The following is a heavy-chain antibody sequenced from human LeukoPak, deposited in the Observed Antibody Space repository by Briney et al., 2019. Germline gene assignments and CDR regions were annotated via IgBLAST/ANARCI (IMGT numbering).Heavy chain of an antibody. CDR1: GYTFTSYC. CDR2: INPSGTT. D-gene: IGHD1-7*01. J-gene: IGHJ5*02. Sequence: ASVKVSCKASGYTFTSYCPHWVRQAPGQGLEWMGLINPSGTTTYAQNFQGRVTMTRDTSASTAYMELSSLRSDDMAVYYCAKCSETGTTRWFDPWGQGTLVTVSS. V-gene: IGHV1-46*01. CDR3: AKCSETGTTRWFDP.